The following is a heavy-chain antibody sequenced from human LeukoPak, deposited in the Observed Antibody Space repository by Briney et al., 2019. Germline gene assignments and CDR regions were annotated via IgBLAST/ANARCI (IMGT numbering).Heavy chain of an antibody. CDR1: GFTFSDYY. V-gene: IGHV3-11*01. D-gene: IGHD3-10*01. J-gene: IGHJ5*02. CDR2: ISSSGSTI. Sequence: PGGSLRLSCAASGFTFSDYYMSWIRQAPGKGLEWVSYISSSGSTIYYADSVKGRFTISRDNAKNSLYLQMNSLRAEDTAVYYCAGDRGFMVQENWFDPWRQGTLVTVSS. CDR3: AGDRGFMVQENWFDP.